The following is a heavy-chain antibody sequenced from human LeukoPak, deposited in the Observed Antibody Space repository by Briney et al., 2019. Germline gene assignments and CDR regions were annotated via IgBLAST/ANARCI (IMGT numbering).Heavy chain of an antibody. CDR3: ASGGEYGDYSY. V-gene: IGHV1-69*04. D-gene: IGHD4-17*01. CDR1: GGTFSSYA. Sequence: GASVKVSCKASGGTFSSYAISWVRQAPGQGLEWMGRIIPILGIANYAQKFQGRVTITADKSTSTAYMELRSLRSDDTAVYYCASGGEYGDYSYWGQGTLVTVSS. J-gene: IGHJ4*02. CDR2: IIPILGIA.